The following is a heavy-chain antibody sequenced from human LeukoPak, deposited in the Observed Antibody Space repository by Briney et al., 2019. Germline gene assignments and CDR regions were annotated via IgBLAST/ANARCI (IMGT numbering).Heavy chain of an antibody. Sequence: SETLSLTCAVSGGSISSGGYYWSWIRQHPGKGLEWIGYIYYSGSTYYNPSLKSRVTISVDTSKNQFSLKLSSVTAADTAVYYCARDLPSGAFDIWGQGTTVTVSS. CDR1: GGSISSGGYY. CDR3: ARDLPSGAFDI. J-gene: IGHJ3*02. D-gene: IGHD1-26*01. V-gene: IGHV4-31*11. CDR2: IYYSGST.